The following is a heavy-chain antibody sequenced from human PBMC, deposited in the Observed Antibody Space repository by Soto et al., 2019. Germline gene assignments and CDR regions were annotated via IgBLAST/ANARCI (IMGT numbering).Heavy chain of an antibody. CDR3: VTMGRHYDTSGYYCYFDY. CDR1: AFTFSNYY. CDR2: INGVSTNT. Sequence: QVQLVESGGGLVKPGGSLRLSCAASAFTFSNYYMSWIRQAPGKGLEWVSYINGVSTNTNYADSVKGRFTVSRDNAKNSLYLQMDSLRVEDTAVYYCVTMGRHYDTSGYYCYFDYWGQGTLVTVSS. D-gene: IGHD3-22*01. J-gene: IGHJ4*02. V-gene: IGHV3-11*05.